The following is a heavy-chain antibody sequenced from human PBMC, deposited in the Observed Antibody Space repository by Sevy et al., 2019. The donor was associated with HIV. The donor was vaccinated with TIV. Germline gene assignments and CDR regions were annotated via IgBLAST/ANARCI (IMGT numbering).Heavy chain of an antibody. CDR1: GFTFSRYW. CDR2: IKKDGSEK. CDR3: ARDCSSTNCLWGLDV. Sequence: GGSLRLSCAASGFTFSRYWMSWVRQAPGKGLEWVANIKKDGSEKYYVDSVKGRFTISRDNAKNSLYLQMNSLRAEDTAICYCARDCSSTNCLWGLDVWGQGTTVTVSS. V-gene: IGHV3-7*03. D-gene: IGHD2-2*01. J-gene: IGHJ6*02.